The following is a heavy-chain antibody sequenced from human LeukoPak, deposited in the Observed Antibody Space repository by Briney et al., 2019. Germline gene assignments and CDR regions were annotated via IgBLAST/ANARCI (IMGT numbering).Heavy chain of an antibody. CDR2: ISSSSSYI. V-gene: IGHV3-21*01. D-gene: IGHD3-9*01. Sequence: GGSPRLSCAASGFTFSSYSMNWVRQAPGKGLEWVSSISSSSSYIYYADSVKGRFTISRDNAKNSLYLQMNSLRAEDTAVYYCTRDLMDYDVSTGLHHYYMDVWGQGTTVTVSS. CDR1: GFTFSSYS. CDR3: TRDLMDYDVSTGLHHYYMDV. J-gene: IGHJ6*02.